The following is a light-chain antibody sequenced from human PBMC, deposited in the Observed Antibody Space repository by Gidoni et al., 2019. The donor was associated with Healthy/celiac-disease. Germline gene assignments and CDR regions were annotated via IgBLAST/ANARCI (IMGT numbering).Light chain of an antibody. CDR1: SSNIGAGYD. V-gene: IGLV1-40*01. CDR2: GNS. J-gene: IGLJ2*01. CDR3: QSYDSSLSAHVV. Sequence: QSVLTQPPSVSEAPGQRVTISCTGSSSNIGAGYDVHWYQQLPGTAPKLLISGNSNRPSGVPDRFSGSKSGTSASLAITGLQAEDEADYYCQSYDSSLSAHVVFGGGTKLTVL.